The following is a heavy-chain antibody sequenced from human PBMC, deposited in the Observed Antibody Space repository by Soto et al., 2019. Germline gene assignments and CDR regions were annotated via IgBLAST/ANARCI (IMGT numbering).Heavy chain of an antibody. CDR1: GFTFSSYS. V-gene: IGHV3-21*01. D-gene: IGHD2-15*01. CDR2: ITSSSSYI. CDR3: ARDRRCSGGSCFDF. J-gene: IGHJ4*02. Sequence: EVQLLESGGGLAKPGGSLRLSCAASGFTFSSYSMNWVRQAPGKPLEWVSSITSSSSYIYYADSVKGRFTIPRDNAKNSLYLQMNSLRAEDTAVYYCARDRRCSGGSCFDFWGQGTLVSVSS.